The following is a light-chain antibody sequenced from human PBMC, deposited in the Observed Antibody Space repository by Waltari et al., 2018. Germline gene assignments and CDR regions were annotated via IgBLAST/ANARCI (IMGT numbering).Light chain of an antibody. CDR2: DDR. CDR3: CTYAGSYTLV. J-gene: IGLJ2*01. V-gene: IGLV2-11*01. Sequence: YQQHQGNSPKSKIYDDRKRHSRVPERFSGSKSGNAASLTISGRQSEDDADYYCCTYAGSYTLVFGGGTKLTVL.